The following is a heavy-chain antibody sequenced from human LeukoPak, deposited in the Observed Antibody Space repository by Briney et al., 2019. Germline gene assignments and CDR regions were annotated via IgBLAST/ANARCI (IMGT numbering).Heavy chain of an antibody. CDR1: GDSVSSHNAA. D-gene: IGHD6-25*01. Sequence: SQTLSLTCAISGDSVSSHNAAWNWIRRSPSRGVEWLGRTYFRSKWYNDYAVSEKSRISINPDTSKNQVSLQLKSVTPEDTAVYYCARGWDPYSSGLDSWGQGTLVTVSS. CDR3: ARGWDPYSSGLDS. V-gene: IGHV6-1*01. CDR2: TYFRSKWYN. J-gene: IGHJ4*02.